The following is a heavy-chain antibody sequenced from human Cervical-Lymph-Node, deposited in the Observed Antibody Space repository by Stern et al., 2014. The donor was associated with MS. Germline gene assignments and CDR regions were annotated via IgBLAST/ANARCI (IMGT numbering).Heavy chain of an antibody. Sequence: VQLVQSGAEVKKPGASVKVSCKASGHTTTSYGITWVRQAPGQGLEWMGWISAHNGNTNDEQKFQGRVTMTTDTSTSTAYMELRSLRSDDTAVYFCATFIPTSGTFNWWGQGTLVTVSS. V-gene: IGHV1-18*01. J-gene: IGHJ4*02. CDR2: ISAHNGNT. CDR1: GHTTTSYG. CDR3: ATFIPTSGTFNW. D-gene: IGHD1-1*01.